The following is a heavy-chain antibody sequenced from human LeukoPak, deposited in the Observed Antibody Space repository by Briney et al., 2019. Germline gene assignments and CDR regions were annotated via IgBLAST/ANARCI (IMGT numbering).Heavy chain of an antibody. CDR3: ARGEWFGELFNDY. CDR1: GYTFTGYY. V-gene: IGHV1-2*02. J-gene: IGHJ4*02. D-gene: IGHD3-10*01. Sequence: ASVKVSCKASGYTFTGYYMHWVRQAPGQGLEWMGWINPNSGGTNYAQKFQGRVTMTRDTSISTAYMELSRLRSDDTAVYYCARGEWFGELFNDYWGQGTLVTVSS. CDR2: INPNSGGT.